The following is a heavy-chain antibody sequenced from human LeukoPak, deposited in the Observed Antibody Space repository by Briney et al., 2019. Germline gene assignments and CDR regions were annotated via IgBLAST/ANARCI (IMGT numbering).Heavy chain of an antibody. Sequence: SQTLSLTFTVSGGSISSGSYYWSWIRQPAGKGLEWIGRIYTSGSTNYNPSLKSRVTISVDTSKNQFSLKLSSVTAADTAVYYCAREAPPPYYYGSGSYLFDYWGQGTLVTVSS. V-gene: IGHV4-61*02. CDR2: IYTSGST. CDR3: AREAPPPYYYGSGSYLFDY. CDR1: GGSISSGSYY. J-gene: IGHJ4*02. D-gene: IGHD3-10*01.